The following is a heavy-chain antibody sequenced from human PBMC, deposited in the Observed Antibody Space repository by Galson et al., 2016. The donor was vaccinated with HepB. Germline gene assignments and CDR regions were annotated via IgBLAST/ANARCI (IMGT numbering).Heavy chain of an antibody. D-gene: IGHD1-1*01. J-gene: IGHJ4*02. V-gene: IGHV3-21*01. CDR2: INSGSTYI. Sequence: SLRLSCAASGFIFSSYTLSWVRQAPGKGLEWVSSINSGSTYIYYAGSVKGRFTISRDNAKNSLYLQMDSLRADDTAIYYCARVSGDVERLGGLDYWGQGTLVTVSS. CDR1: GFIFSSYT. CDR3: ARVSGDVERLGGLDY.